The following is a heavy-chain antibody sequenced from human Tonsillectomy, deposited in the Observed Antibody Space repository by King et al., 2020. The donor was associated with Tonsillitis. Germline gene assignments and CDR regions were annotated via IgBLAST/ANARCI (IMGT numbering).Heavy chain of an antibody. D-gene: IGHD6-13*01. J-gene: IGHJ4*02. CDR1: GYTFTGYY. Sequence: VQLVQSGAEVKKPGASVKVSCKASGYTFTGYYMNWGRQAPGQGHEWMGWINPNSGGTNYAQKFQGRVTMTRDTSISTAYMGLSRLRSDDTAVYYCALMGRYSISRIDYWGQGTLVTVSS. CDR3: ALMGRYSISRIDY. CDR2: INPNSGGT. V-gene: IGHV1-2*02.